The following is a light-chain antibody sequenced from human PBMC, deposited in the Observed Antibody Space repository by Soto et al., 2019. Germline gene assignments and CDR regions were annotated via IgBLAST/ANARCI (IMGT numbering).Light chain of an antibody. CDR2: GAS. CDR3: QQWGSSSWT. V-gene: IGKV3-20*01. J-gene: IGKJ1*01. Sequence: EIVLTQSPGTLSLSPGERATLSCRASQSVSSTYLAWYQQKPGQAPRLLIYGASTRATGIPDRFSGSGSGTDFTLTSSRLEPEDFAVYYCQQWGSSSWTFGQGTKVEIK. CDR1: QSVSSTY.